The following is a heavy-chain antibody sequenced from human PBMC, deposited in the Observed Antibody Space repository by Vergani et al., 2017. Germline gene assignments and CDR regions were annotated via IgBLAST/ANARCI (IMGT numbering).Heavy chain of an antibody. D-gene: IGHD3-10*01. J-gene: IGHJ4*02. CDR3: AREFIGSGSFTDY. V-gene: IGHV1-2*02. CDR1: GYTFTGYY. Sequence: QVQLVQSGAEVKKPGASVKVSCKASGYTFTGYYMHWVRQAPGQGLEWMGWINPNSGGTNYAQKFQGRVTITADESTSTAYMELSSLRSEDTAVYYCAREFIGSGSFTDYWGQGTLVTVSS. CDR2: INPNSGGT.